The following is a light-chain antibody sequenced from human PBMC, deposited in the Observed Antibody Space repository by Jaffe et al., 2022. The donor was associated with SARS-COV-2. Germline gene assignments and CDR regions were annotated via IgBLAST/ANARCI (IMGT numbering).Light chain of an antibody. V-gene: IGKV3-11*01. CDR1: QSVDNN. CDR2: DAS. J-gene: IGKJ4*01. Sequence: EVVLTQSPVTLSLSPGERATLSCRASQSVDNNLLWYQQRPGQAPRLLIYDASNRATGIPVRFSGSGSGTDFTLTISSLEPEDFAVYYCQQRKVWPPLTFGGGTKVEIK. CDR3: QQRKVWPPLT.